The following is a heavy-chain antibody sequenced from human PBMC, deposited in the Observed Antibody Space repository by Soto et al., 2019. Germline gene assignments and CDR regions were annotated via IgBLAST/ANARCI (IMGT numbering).Heavy chain of an antibody. CDR3: ARWRYVYSFDY. CDR1: GGSISSYY. D-gene: IGHD5-18*01. Sequence: SETLSLTCTVSGGSISSYYWSWIRQPPGKGLEWIGYIYYSGSTNYNPSPKSRVTISVDTSKNQFSLKLSSVTAADTAVYYCARWRYVYSFDYWGQGTLVTVSS. V-gene: IGHV4-59*01. J-gene: IGHJ4*02. CDR2: IYYSGST.